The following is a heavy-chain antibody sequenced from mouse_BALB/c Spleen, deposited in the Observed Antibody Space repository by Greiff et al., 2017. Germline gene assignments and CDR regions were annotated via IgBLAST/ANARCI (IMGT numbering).Heavy chain of an antibody. V-gene: IGHV14-1*02. CDR1: GFNLKDYY. Sequence: EVQLPPSGAELVRPGALVKFSFKASGFNLKDYYMHWVKQRPEQGLEWIGWIDPGNGNPIFVPKFQGKARITADTSANTAYLQLSSLTSEDTAVDYCARSTHYYGYEADWGQGTLVTVSA. CDR2: IDPGNGNP. CDR3: ARSTHYYGYEAD. J-gene: IGHJ3*01. D-gene: IGHD1-2*01.